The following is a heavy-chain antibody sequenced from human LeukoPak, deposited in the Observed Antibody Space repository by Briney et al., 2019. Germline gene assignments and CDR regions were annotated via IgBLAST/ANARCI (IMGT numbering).Heavy chain of an antibody. J-gene: IGHJ4*02. CDR2: INQDGTER. Sequence: GGSLRLSCAASGITFSSYWMSWVRQAPGKGLEWVANINQDGTERYYVDSVKGRFTISRDNAKNSLYLQMNSLRAEDTAVYYCARDPPGWELPLDYWGQGTPVTVSS. D-gene: IGHD1-26*01. V-gene: IGHV3-7*01. CDR1: GITFSSYW. CDR3: ARDPPGWELPLDY.